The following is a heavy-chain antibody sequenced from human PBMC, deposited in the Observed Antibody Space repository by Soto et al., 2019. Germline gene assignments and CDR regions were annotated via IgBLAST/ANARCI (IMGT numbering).Heavy chain of an antibody. J-gene: IGHJ6*02. V-gene: IGHV4-39*01. CDR3: ARNQPRWLQSPTGVDV. CDR1: GGSIRSNSYY. CDR2: IYYRGTT. D-gene: IGHD5-12*01. Sequence: SETLSLTCTVSGGSIRSNSYYRGWIRKPPGKGLEWIGTIYYRGTTYYNPSLKSRVTISVDTSKDQFSLKLTSVTAADTAVYYCARNQPRWLQSPTGVDVWGQGTAVTVSS.